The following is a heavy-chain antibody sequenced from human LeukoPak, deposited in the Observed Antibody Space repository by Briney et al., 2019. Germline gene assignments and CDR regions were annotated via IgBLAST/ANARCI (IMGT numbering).Heavy chain of an antibody. CDR1: GFTFNTYA. J-gene: IGHJ4*02. Sequence: GGSLRLSCAASGFTFNTYAMHWVRQAPGKGLEWVAVIWYDGSNRYYADSVKGRFTISRDNSKNTLYLQMNSLRAEDTAVYYCARERSGSFDYWGQGTLVTVSS. V-gene: IGHV3-33*08. CDR3: ARERSGSFDY. CDR2: IWYDGSNR. D-gene: IGHD3-3*01.